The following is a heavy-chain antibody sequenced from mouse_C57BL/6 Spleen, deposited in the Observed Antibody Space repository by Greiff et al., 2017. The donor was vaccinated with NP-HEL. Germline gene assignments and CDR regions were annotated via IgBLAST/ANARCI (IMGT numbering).Heavy chain of an antibody. J-gene: IGHJ2*01. CDR2: IFPGSGST. CDR3: ARGGGNLREEYYFDY. V-gene: IGHV1-75*01. CDR1: GYTFTDYY. D-gene: IGHD2-12*01. Sequence: QVQLQQSGPELVKPGASVKISCKASGYTFTDYYINWVKQRPGQGLEWIGWIFPGSGSTYYNEKFKGKATLTVDKSSSTAYMLLSSLTPEDSAVYFCARGGGNLREEYYFDYWGQGTTLTVSS.